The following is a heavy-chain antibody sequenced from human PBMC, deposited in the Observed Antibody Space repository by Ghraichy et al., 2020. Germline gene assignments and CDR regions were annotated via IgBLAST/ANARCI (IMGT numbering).Heavy chain of an antibody. CDR1: GFTFRTYA. D-gene: IGHD3/OR15-3a*01. V-gene: IGHV3-23*01. Sequence: GGSLRLYCADSGFTFRTYAMSWVRQAPGKGLEWVSAINDNGGNTYDAESVKGRFTISRDNYKNTLFLQMNSLRGEDTAVYYCAKFARDWPNEYLQHWGQGALVTVSS. CDR3: AKFARDWPNEYLQH. CDR2: INDNGGNT. J-gene: IGHJ1*01.